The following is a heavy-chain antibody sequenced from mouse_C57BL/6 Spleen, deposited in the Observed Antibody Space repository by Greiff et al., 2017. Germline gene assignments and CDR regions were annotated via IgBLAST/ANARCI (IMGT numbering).Heavy chain of an antibody. J-gene: IGHJ2*01. CDR2: INPYNGDT. Sequence: DVHLVESGPELVKPGDSVKISCKASGYSFTGYFMNWVMQSHGKSLEWIGRINPYNGDTFYNQKFKGKATLTVDKSSSTAHMELRSLTSEDSAVYYCARWGKDFDYWGQGTTLTVSS. CDR1: GYSFTGYF. V-gene: IGHV1-20*01. CDR3: ARWGKDFDY.